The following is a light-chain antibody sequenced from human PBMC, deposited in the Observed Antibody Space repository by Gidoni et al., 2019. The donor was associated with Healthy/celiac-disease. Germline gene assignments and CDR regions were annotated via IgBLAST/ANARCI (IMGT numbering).Light chain of an antibody. V-gene: IGKV1-39*01. CDR3: QQSYSTPET. CDR2: AAS. Sequence: DLQMTRSPSALSAAVGDRVTITCRASQSMSSYLNWYQQKPGKAPKIRSYAASRLQSGVPSRFSGIGSGPDFPLPISSLQPEDFAIYSCQQSYSTPETFGQGTKVEIK. J-gene: IGKJ1*01. CDR1: QSMSSY.